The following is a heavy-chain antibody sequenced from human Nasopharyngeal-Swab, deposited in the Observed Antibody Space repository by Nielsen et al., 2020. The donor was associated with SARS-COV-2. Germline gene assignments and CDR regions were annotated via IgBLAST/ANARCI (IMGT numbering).Heavy chain of an antibody. V-gene: IGHV3-33*01. Sequence: WTRQPPGKGLEWVAVIWYDGSNKYYADSVKGRFTISRDNSKNTLYLQMNSLRAEDTAVYYCARDPDDILTGYYFDYWGQGTLVTVSS. CDR2: IWYDGSNK. D-gene: IGHD3-9*01. CDR3: ARDPDDILTGYYFDY. J-gene: IGHJ4*02.